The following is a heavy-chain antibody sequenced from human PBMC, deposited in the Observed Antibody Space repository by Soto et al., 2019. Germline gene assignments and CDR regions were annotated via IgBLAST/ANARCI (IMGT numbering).Heavy chain of an antibody. D-gene: IGHD3-3*01. CDR2: IYYSGST. J-gene: IGHJ4*02. CDR1: GGSISSGGYY. Sequence: SETLSLTCTVSGGSISSGGYYWSWIRQHPGKGLEWIGYIYYSGSTYYNPSLKSRVTISVDTSKNQFSLKLSSVTAADTAVYYCARLRFLEWFPTNYFDYWGQGTLVTVSS. CDR3: ARLRFLEWFPTNYFDY. V-gene: IGHV4-31*03.